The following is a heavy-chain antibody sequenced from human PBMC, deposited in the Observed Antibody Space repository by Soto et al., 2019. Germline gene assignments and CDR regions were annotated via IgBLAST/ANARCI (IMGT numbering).Heavy chain of an antibody. Sequence: SETLSRTWIVFAPSASLRNHYWSWPRHSPGKGREWIGVINHSGATNNSPSPKTRVIISIDTSKTKFTLTLRSVTAADTAVYYCARAHIGVEINQPWWFDPWGQGTQVTVSS. D-gene: IGHD2-21*01. CDR1: APSASLRNHY. CDR2: INHSGAT. CDR3: ARAHIGVEINQPWWFDP. V-gene: IGHV4-34*01. J-gene: IGHJ5*02.